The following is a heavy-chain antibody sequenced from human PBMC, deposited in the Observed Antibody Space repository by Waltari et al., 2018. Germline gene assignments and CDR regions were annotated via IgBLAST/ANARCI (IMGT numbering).Heavy chain of an antibody. Sequence: QVQLVQSGSEVKNPGASVKVSCKASGYSFTSYGISWVRQAPGQGLEWMGWTSAHKNDTNYVQRFKGRLTMTTDTSTNTAYMELRSLTSDDTAVYFCARDYYSDYVFDYWGQGTLVIVSS. CDR1: GYSFTSYG. J-gene: IGHJ4*02. V-gene: IGHV1-18*01. CDR2: TSAHKNDT. CDR3: ARDYYSDYVFDY. D-gene: IGHD4-17*01.